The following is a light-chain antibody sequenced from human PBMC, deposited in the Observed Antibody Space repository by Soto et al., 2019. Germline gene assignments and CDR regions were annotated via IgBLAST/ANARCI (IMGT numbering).Light chain of an antibody. CDR1: QGISSY. J-gene: IGKJ4*01. CDR3: QQLNSYPPGLT. V-gene: IGKV1-9*01. CDR2: AAS. Sequence: IQLTQSPSSLSASVGDRVTITCRASQGISSYLAWYQQKPGKAPKLQIYAASTLQSGVPSRFSGSGSGTDFTLTISSLQPEDFATYYCQQLNSYPPGLTFGGGTKVEIK.